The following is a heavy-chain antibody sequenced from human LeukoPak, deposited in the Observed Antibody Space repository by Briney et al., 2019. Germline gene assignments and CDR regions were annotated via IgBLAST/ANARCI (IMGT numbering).Heavy chain of an antibody. Sequence: GASVKVSCKAFGYTFTSNYMHWVRQAPGQGLEWMGWINPNSGGTNYAQKFQGRVTMTRDTSISTAYMELSRLRSDDTAVYYCARAVGNYYGSGSYPPHLDYWGQGTLVTVSS. CDR3: ARAVGNYYGSGSYPPHLDY. J-gene: IGHJ4*02. V-gene: IGHV1-2*02. D-gene: IGHD3-10*01. CDR1: GYTFTSNY. CDR2: INPNSGGT.